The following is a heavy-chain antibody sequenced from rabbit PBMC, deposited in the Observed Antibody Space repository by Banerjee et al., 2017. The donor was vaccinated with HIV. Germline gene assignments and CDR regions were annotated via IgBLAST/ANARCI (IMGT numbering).Heavy chain of an antibody. J-gene: IGHJ4*01. CDR3: ARSYADYGYATDFKL. Sequence: QQLEESGGGLVKPGGTLTLTCKASGIDFSSYYYMCWVRQAPGKGLRWIGCINTSSGNAVYANWAKGRFTISKTSSTTVTLQMTSLTAADTATYFCARSYADYGYATDFKLWGQGTLVTVS. V-gene: IGHV1S40*01. D-gene: IGHD6-1*01. CDR1: GIDFSSYYY. CDR2: INTSSGNA.